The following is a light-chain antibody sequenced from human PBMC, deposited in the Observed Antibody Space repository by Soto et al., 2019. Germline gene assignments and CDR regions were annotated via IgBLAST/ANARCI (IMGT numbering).Light chain of an antibody. J-gene: IGKJ1*01. CDR3: QQYNKWPTLT. V-gene: IGKV3-15*01. CDR1: QSVTTN. Sequence: EMVMTQSPATLSVSPGERATLSCRARQSVTTNLAWNQQRPGQAPRRLIYGASSRATGIPARFSGSGSGTEFTLTISSLQSEDFAVYFCQQYNKWPTLTFGQGTKVEIK. CDR2: GAS.